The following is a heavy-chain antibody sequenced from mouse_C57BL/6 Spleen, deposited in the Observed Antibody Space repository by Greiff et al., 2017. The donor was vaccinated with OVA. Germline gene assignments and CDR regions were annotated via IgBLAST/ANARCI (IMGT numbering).Heavy chain of an antibody. CDR1: GFTFSSYA. V-gene: IGHV5-4*03. CDR3: ARALYDYDEGYAMDY. D-gene: IGHD2-4*01. J-gene: IGHJ4*01. Sequence: EVKLQESGGGLVKPGGSLKLSCAASGFTFSSYAMSWVRQTPEKRLEWVATISDGGSYTYYPDNVKGRFTISRDNAKNNLYLQMSHLKSEDTAMYYCARALYDYDEGYAMDYWGQGTSVTVSS. CDR2: ISDGGSYT.